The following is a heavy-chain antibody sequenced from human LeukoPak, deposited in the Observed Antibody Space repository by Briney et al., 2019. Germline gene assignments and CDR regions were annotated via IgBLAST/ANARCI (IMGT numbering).Heavy chain of an antibody. J-gene: IGHJ4*02. CDR1: GFRFSDYY. D-gene: IGHD3-10*01. CDR2: ISSSGSTI. CDR3: AKDNYYGSGSYYNGGFLFDY. V-gene: IGHV3-11*04. Sequence: PGGSLRLSXAASGFRFSDYYMSWIRQAPGKGQEWVSHISSSGSTIYYADSMKGRFTISRDNAKNSLYLQMNSLRAEDTAVYYCAKDNYYGSGSYYNGGFLFDYWGQGTLVTVSS.